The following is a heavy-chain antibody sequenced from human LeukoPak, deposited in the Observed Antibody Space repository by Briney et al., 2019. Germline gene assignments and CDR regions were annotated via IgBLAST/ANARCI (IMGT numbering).Heavy chain of an antibody. V-gene: IGHV3-23*01. D-gene: IGHD3-9*01. CDR1: GFTFNNYA. J-gene: IGHJ4*02. CDR3: SKWGDYDVLTGYYDSDF. CDR2: ILGSGRSA. Sequence: PGGSLRLSCAASGFTFNNYAMSWVRQAPGKGLEWVSAILGSGRSAYYADSVKDRFTISRDNSKNSLFLQMNSLRVEDTALYYCSKWGDYDVLTGYYDSDFWGQGTLVTVSA.